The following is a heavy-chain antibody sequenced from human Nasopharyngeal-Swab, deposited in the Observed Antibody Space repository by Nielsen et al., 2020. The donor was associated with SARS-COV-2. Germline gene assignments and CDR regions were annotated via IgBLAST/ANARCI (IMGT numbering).Heavy chain of an antibody. Sequence: SVTLSLTCTVSGGSISSYYWSWIRQPPGKGLEWIGYIYYSGSTNYNPSLKSRVTISVDTSKNQFSLKLSSVTAADTAVYYCARVFDYYDSSGYYIRYYYYYMDVWGKGTTVTVSS. CDR1: GGSISSYY. D-gene: IGHD3-22*01. J-gene: IGHJ6*03. V-gene: IGHV4-59*01. CDR2: IYYSGST. CDR3: ARVFDYYDSSGYYIRYYYYYMDV.